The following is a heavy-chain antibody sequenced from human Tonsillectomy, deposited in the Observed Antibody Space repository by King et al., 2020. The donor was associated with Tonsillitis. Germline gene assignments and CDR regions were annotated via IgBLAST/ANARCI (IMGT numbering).Heavy chain of an antibody. J-gene: IGHJ4*02. V-gene: IGHV3-7*01. CDR2: IKQDGSEM. CDR3: AGGSGWLIDY. CDR1: GFTFRGYW. D-gene: IGHD6-19*01. Sequence: VQLVESGGGLVQPGGSLRLSCAASGFTFRGYWMNWVRQAPGKGLEWVAIIKQDGSEMYYVDSVKGRFTISRDNAKNSLYLQMNSLRAEDTAVYYCAGGSGWLIDYWGQGSLVTVSS.